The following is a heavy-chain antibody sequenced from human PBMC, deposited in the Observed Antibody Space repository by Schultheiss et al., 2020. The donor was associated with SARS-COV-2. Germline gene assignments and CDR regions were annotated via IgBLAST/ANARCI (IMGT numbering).Heavy chain of an antibody. Sequence: GGSLRLSCAGSGFSFNSYAMSWVRQTPGKGLEWVSSISSSSSYIYYADSVKGRFTISRDNAKNSLYLQMNSLRAEDTAVYYCARVAQIVVVVAAIDYWGQGTLVTVSS. CDR2: ISSSSSYI. CDR3: ARVAQIVVVVAAIDY. V-gene: IGHV3-21*01. D-gene: IGHD2-15*01. CDR1: GFSFNSYA. J-gene: IGHJ4*02.